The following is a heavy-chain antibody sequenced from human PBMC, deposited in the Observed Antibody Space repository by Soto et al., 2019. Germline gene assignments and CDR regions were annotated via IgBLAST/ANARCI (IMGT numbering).Heavy chain of an antibody. Sequence: GWSLSLSCAASGFTFSGYWMYLVLQAPGKELVWVSRINPDGRSTSYAASVKGRFTISRDKAKNPLYLQMVSLRAEDTAIYYCSRDTPGTGMEYWGKGTQVTVSS. CDR1: GFTFSGYW. CDR3: SRDTPGTGMEY. J-gene: IGHJ4*02. D-gene: IGHD1-1*01. V-gene: IGHV3-74*01. CDR2: INPDGRST.